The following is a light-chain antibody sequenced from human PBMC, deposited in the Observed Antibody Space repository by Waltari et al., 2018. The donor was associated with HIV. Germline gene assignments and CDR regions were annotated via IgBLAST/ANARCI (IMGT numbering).Light chain of an antibody. J-gene: IGKJ1*01. CDR2: ASS. CDR1: QNITSY. CDR3: QQSYSTPQT. Sequence: DIQMTQSPSSLSASVGDRVTITCRASQNITSYLNWYQQKPGKAPKLLIYASSSLQGGVPSRFSVSGSGTDFTLTISSLQPEDSATYYCQQSYSTPQTFGQGTKVEIK. V-gene: IGKV1-39*01.